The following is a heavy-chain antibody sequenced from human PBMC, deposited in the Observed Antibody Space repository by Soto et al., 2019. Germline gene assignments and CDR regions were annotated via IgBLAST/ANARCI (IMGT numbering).Heavy chain of an antibody. CDR2: IIPIFGTA. V-gene: IGHV1-69*13. CDR3: ARDLRRYFDRVLDAFDI. D-gene: IGHD3-9*01. J-gene: IGHJ3*02. Sequence: GASVKITCKASGGTFSSYAISWVRQAPGQGLEWMGGIIPIFGTANYAQKFQGRVTITADESTSTAYMELSSLRSEDTAVYYCARDLRRYFDRVLDAFDIWGQGTMGTVSS. CDR1: GGTFSSYA.